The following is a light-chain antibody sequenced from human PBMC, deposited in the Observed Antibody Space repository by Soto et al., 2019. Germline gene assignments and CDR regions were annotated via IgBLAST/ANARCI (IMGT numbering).Light chain of an antibody. V-gene: IGLV2-14*01. CDR1: SSDVGGYNY. CDR3: SSYTSSSTLVV. CDR2: DVS. J-gene: IGLJ2*01. Sequence: QSVLTQPASVSGSPGQSITISCTGTSSDVGGYNYVSWYQQHPGKAPKVMIYDVSNRPSGVSNRFSGSKSGNTASLTISGLQAEDEADYYCSSYTSSSTLVVLGGGTKLTVL.